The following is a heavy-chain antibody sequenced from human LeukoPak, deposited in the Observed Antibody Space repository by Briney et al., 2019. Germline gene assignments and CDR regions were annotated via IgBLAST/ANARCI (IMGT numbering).Heavy chain of an antibody. D-gene: IGHD5-24*01. CDR1: GFTFSGYW. CDR2: IKHDGSEQ. Sequence: PGGSLRLSCAASGFTFSGYWMVWVRQAPGKGREGVASIKHDGSEQYYVDSVKGRFTISRDNAKSSLYLQMNSLRAEDSAVYYCARADQSRDAMWGQGTTVTVSS. J-gene: IGHJ3*01. CDR3: ARADQSRDAM. V-gene: IGHV3-7*05.